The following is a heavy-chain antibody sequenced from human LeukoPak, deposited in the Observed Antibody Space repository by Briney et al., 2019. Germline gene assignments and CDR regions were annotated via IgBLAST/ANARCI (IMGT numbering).Heavy chain of an antibody. V-gene: IGHV4-39*01. CDR3: ARQKVPAYSGSYYLSG. CDR2: IYYSGST. CDR1: GGSISSSSYY. Sequence: SETLSLTCTVSGGSISSSSYYWGWIRQPPGKGLEWIGSIYYSGSTYYNPSLKSRVTISVDTSKNQFSLKLSSVTAADTAVYYCARQKVPAYSGSYYLSGWGQGTLVTVSS. D-gene: IGHD1-26*01. J-gene: IGHJ4*02.